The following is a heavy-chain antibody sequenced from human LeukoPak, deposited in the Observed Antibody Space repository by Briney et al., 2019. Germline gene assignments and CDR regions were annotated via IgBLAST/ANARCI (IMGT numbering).Heavy chain of an antibody. J-gene: IGHJ4*02. V-gene: IGHV5-51*01. CDR2: IFPGDSDT. Sequence: GESLKIPCKASGDIFTNYWIAWVRQMPGKGLEWMGIIFPGDSDTRYSPSFQSHVSMSADKSINTAYLQWSSLKASDTAMYSFARRQGCSTTSSPPDSWGQGTLVTVSS. CDR3: ARRQGCSTTSSPPDS. D-gene: IGHD2-2*01. CDR1: GDIFTNYW.